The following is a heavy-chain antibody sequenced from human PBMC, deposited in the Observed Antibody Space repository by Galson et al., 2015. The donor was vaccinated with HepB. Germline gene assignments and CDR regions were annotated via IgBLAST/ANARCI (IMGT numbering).Heavy chain of an antibody. CDR2: LKQDGSEK. J-gene: IGHJ4*02. CDR3: ARDSSLLGSGLPPGVAAADSPPTMFFDN. D-gene: IGHD6-13*01. V-gene: IGHV3-7*01. CDR1: GFTVRSYW. Sequence: FLRLSCAAYGFTVRSYWMNGVRQTPGEGLGWVAKLKQDGSEKYYVDSVRGRFTISRDKAQNSLYLQMNSLRARDTAVYYCARDSSLLGSGLPPGVAAADSPPTMFFDNWGQGTLVTVSS.